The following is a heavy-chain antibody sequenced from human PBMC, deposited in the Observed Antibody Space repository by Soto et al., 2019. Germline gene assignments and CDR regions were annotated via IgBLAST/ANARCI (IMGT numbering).Heavy chain of an antibody. J-gene: IGHJ5*02. Sequence: VQLQESGPGLVKPSQTLSLTCTVSGGSISSGDYYWSWIRQPPGKGLEWIGFIYYSGGSYYQPSLKSRVTISVETSKHKFSPTLSSVTAADTAVYYCARASTGELWVYANWFDPWGPGTLVTVSS. D-gene: IGHD3-16*01. V-gene: IGHV4-30-4*01. CDR2: IYYSGGS. CDR3: ARASTGELWVYANWFDP. CDR1: GGSISSGDYY.